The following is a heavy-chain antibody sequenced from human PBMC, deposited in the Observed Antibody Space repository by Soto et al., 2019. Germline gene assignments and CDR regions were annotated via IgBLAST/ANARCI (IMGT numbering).Heavy chain of an antibody. CDR3: ARSSVPDIVATPRAAADPFDY. D-gene: IGHD5-12*01. V-gene: IGHV3-7*04. J-gene: IGHJ4*02. Sequence: GGSLRLSCAASGFTFSDYWMNWVRQAPGKGLEWVASIKYDGAEKSYVDSVKGRFTISRDNPKNQFSLKLSSVTAADTAVYYCARSSVPDIVATPRAAADPFDYWGQGTLVTVSS. CDR1: GFTFSDYW. CDR2: IKYDGAEK.